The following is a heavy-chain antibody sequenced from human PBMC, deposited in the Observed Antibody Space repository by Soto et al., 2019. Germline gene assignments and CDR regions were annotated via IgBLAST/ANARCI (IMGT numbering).Heavy chain of an antibody. CDR2: INAGNGNT. D-gene: IGHD4-17*01. CDR1: GYTFTSYA. CDR3: AREAYGKLSAFDI. J-gene: IGHJ3*02. V-gene: IGHV1-3*01. Sequence: QVQLVQSGAEVKKPGASVKVSCKASGYTFTSYAMHWVRQAPGQRLEWMGWINAGNGNTKYSQKFQGRVTITRDTSASTAYRELSSLSSEDTAVYYCAREAYGKLSAFDIWGQGTMVTVSS.